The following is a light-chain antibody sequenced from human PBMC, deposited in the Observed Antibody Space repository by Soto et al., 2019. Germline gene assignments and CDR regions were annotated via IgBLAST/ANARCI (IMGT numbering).Light chain of an antibody. CDR1: QSINAW. J-gene: IGKJ1*01. Sequence: DIQMTQAPSTLSASVGDRVTITCRASQSINAWLAWYQQKPGKAPKLLIYDVSTLDSGVPSRFSGSASGTEFTLTISSLESDDFATYYCQQYHRYYTFGQGTRVDIK. V-gene: IGKV1-5*01. CDR2: DVS. CDR3: QQYHRYYT.